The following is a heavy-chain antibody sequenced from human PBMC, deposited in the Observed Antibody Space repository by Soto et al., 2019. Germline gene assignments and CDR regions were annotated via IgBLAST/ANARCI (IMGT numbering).Heavy chain of an antibody. J-gene: IGHJ5*02. D-gene: IGHD3-22*01. CDR3: ASSGIVGREVNTWFDP. CDR2: ISYRGST. Sequence: SESLSLTCTVSAGSITTSYWIWIRQPLGKALEWIGYISYRGSTNYNPSLKSRLTISIDTSKSQISLKLTSMTTADTAVYYCASSGIVGREVNTWFDPWGQGTLVTVSS. V-gene: IGHV4-59*01. CDR1: AGSITTSY.